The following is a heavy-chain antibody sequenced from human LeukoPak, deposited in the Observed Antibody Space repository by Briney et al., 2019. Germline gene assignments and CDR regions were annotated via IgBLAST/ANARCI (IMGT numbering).Heavy chain of an antibody. CDR2: ISSSSSTI. J-gene: IGHJ4*02. CDR3: ARDYGSGSYPPYFDY. Sequence: GGSLRLSYAASGFTFSSYSMNWVRQAPGKGLEWVSYISSSSSTIYYADSVKGRFTISRDNSKNTLYLQMNSLRAEDTAVYYCARDYGSGSYPPYFDYWGQGTLVTVSS. D-gene: IGHD3-10*01. V-gene: IGHV3-48*01. CDR1: GFTFSSYS.